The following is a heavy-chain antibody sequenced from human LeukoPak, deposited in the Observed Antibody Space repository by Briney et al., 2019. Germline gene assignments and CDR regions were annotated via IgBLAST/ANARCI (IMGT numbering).Heavy chain of an antibody. CDR3: ARDQRDGYNFWGGAFDI. D-gene: IGHD5-12*01. Sequence: GGSLRLSCAASGFTFSSYSMNWVRQAPGKGLEWVSSISSSSSYIYYADSVKGRFTISRDNSKNTLYLQMNSLRAEDTAVYYCARDQRDGYNFWGGAFDIWGQGTMVTVSS. V-gene: IGHV3-21*04. CDR1: GFTFSSYS. J-gene: IGHJ3*02. CDR2: ISSSSSYI.